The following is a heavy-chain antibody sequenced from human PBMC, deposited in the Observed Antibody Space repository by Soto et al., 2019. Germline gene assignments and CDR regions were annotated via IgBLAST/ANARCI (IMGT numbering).Heavy chain of an antibody. Sequence: GSLRLSCAASGFTFSSYWMSWVRQAPGKGLEWVANIKQDGSEKYYVDSVKGRFTISRDNAKNSLYLQMNSLRAEDTAVYYCARDSRFLQWLFAYWGQGTLVTVSS. CDR1: GFTFSSYW. D-gene: IGHD3-3*01. J-gene: IGHJ4*02. CDR3: ARDSRFLQWLFAY. CDR2: IKQDGSEK. V-gene: IGHV3-7*05.